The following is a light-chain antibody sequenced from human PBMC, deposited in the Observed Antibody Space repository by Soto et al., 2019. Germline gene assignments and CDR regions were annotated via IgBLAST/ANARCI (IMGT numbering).Light chain of an antibody. V-gene: IGKV1-33*01. Sequence: DIQMTQSPSSLSASVGDRVTITCLASQDISNYVSWHQQKPGTAPKLLIYDASNLETGVPSRFSGGGSGTNFIFTISGLQPDDVATYYCQQYDDLLTFGGGTKVEIK. CDR2: DAS. CDR1: QDISNY. J-gene: IGKJ4*02. CDR3: QQYDDLLT.